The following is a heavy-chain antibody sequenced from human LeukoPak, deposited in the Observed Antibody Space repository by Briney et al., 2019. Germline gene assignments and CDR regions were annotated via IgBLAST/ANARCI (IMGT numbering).Heavy chain of an antibody. CDR1: GYTFTDYY. D-gene: IGHD2-2*01. V-gene: IGHV1-2*02. CDR3: ARIYCSSTNCYFFGY. J-gene: IGHJ4*02. Sequence: ASVKVSCKASGYTFTDYYMHWVRQAPGQGLEWMGWINPNRGGTNYAQKFQGRVTMTRDTSISTAYMELSRLRSDDTAVYYCARIYCSSTNCYFFGYWGQGTLVTVSS. CDR2: INPNRGGT.